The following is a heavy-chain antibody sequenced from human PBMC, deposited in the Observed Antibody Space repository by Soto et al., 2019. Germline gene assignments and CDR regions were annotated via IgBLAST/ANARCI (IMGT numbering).Heavy chain of an antibody. Sequence: GGSLRLSCAASGFTFSSYDMHWVRQVTGKGLEWVSAIGTAGDAYCPNSVKGRFTISRENAKNSLYLQMNSLRAGDTAVYYCARAFITGVLDYWGQGTLVTVPS. CDR1: GFTFSSYD. D-gene: IGHD3-10*01. CDR3: ARAFITGVLDY. J-gene: IGHJ4*02. V-gene: IGHV3-13*04. CDR2: IGTAGDA.